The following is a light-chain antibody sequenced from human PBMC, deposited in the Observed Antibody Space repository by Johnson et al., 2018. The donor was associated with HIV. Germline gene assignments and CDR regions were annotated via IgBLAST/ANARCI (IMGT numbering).Light chain of an antibody. Sequence: QSVLTQPPSVSAAPGQKVTISCSGSSSNIGNNYVSWYQQVPGTAPKLLIYDNNKRPSGIPDRFSGSKSGTSATLGITGLQTGDEADYYCGTWDSRLSGYVVGRGTNVTVL. V-gene: IGLV1-51*01. CDR2: DNN. CDR1: SSNIGNNY. J-gene: IGLJ1*01. CDR3: GTWDSRLSGYV.